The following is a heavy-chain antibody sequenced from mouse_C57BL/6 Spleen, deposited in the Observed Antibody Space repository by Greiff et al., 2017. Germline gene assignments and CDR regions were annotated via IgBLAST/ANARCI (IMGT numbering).Heavy chain of an antibody. CDR2: IYPGDGDT. V-gene: IGHV1-82*01. D-gene: IGHD2-2*01. CDR1: GYAFSSSW. CDR3: ARSTMVPWYFHY. J-gene: IGHJ2*01. Sequence: VQLQQSGPELVKPGASVKISCKASGYAFSSSWMNWVKQRPGKGLEWIGRIYPGDGDTNYNGKFKGKATLTADKSSSTAYMQLSSLTSEDSAVYFCARSTMVPWYFHYWGQGTTLTVSS.